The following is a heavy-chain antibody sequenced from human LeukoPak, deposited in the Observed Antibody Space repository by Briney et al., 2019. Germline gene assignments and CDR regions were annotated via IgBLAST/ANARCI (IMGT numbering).Heavy chain of an antibody. V-gene: IGHV6-1*01. D-gene: IGHD4-17*01. J-gene: IGHJ3*02. CDR2: TYYRSEWYN. Sequence: SQTLSLTCAISGDSVSSSSAAWNWIRQPPSRGLEWLGRTYYRSEWYNDSAVSVQSRITINPDTSKNQFSLQLNSVTPEDTAVYFCARGPGLRMGAFDIWGQGTVVSVSS. CDR3: ARGPGLRMGAFDI. CDR1: GDSVSSSSAA.